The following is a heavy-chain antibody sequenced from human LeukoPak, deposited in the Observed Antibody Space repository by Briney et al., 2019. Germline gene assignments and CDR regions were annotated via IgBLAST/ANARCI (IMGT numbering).Heavy chain of an antibody. V-gene: IGHV4-39*07. CDR2: IYYSGST. CDR3: ARGDSSASNWFDP. CDR1: GGSISSSSYY. Sequence: SETLSLTCTVSGGSISSSSYYWGWIRQPPGKGLEWIGSIYYSGSTNYNPSLKSRVTISVDTSKNQFSLKLSSVTAADTAVYYCARGDSSASNWFDPWGQGTLVTVSS. D-gene: IGHD3-22*01. J-gene: IGHJ5*02.